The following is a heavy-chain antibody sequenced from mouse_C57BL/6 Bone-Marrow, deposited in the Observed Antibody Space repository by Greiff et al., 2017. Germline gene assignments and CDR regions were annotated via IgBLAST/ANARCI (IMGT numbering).Heavy chain of an antibody. Sequence: EVQLVESGGGLVKPGGSLKLSCAASGFTFSSYAMSWVRQTPEKRLEWVATISDGGSYTYYPDNVKGQFTISRDNAKNNRYLQMSHLNSVDTAMYYCARAYYGSSWFAYWGQGTLVTVSS. CDR1: GFTFSSYA. D-gene: IGHD1-1*01. CDR3: ARAYYGSSWFAY. CDR2: ISDGGSYT. V-gene: IGHV5-4*01. J-gene: IGHJ3*01.